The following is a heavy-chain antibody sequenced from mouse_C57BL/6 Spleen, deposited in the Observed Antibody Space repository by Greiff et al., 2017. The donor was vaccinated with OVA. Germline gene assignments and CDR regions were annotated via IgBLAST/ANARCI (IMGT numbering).Heavy chain of an antibody. CDR2: ISDGGSYT. Sequence: EVKLMESGGGLVKPGGSLKLSCAASGFTFSSYAMSWVRQTPEKRLEWVATISDGGSYTYYPDNVKGRFTISRDNAKNNLYLQMSHLKSEDTAMYYCARDREKFAYWGQGTLVTVSA. J-gene: IGHJ3*01. CDR3: ARDREKFAY. D-gene: IGHD3-1*01. V-gene: IGHV5-4*01. CDR1: GFTFSSYA.